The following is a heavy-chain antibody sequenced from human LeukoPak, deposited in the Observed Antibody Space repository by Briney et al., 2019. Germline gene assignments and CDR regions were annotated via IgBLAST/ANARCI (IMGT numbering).Heavy chain of an antibody. V-gene: IGHV3-66*01. Sequence: PGGSLRLSRAASGITVTSNHMSWVRQAPGKELEWVSVIYSGGSTYYADSVKGRFTISRDNSKNTLYLQMDSLRTEDTAVYFCAKLXXXGYINWGQGTLVTVSS. CDR3: AKLXXXGYIN. CDR2: IYSGGST. J-gene: IGHJ4*02. CDR1: GITVTSNH. D-gene: IGHD3-16*02.